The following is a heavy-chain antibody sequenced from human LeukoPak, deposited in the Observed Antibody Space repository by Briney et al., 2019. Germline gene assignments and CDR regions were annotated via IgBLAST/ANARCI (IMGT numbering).Heavy chain of an antibody. J-gene: IGHJ4*02. CDR1: GFTFSSCG. Sequence: GGSLRLSCAVSGFTFSSCGMHWVRQAPGKGLGWVAVTSYDGSNKYYTDSVKGRFTISRDNSKNTLYLQMDSLRAEDTAVYYCAKDQLQLRFDYWGQGTLVTVSS. CDR3: AKDQLQLRFDY. CDR2: TSYDGSNK. D-gene: IGHD5-18*01. V-gene: IGHV3-30*18.